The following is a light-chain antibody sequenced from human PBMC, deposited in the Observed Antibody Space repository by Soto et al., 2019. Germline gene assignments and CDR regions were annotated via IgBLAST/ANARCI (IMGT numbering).Light chain of an antibody. Sequence: QSALTQPASVSGSPGQSIAISCTGTSSDVGIYNYVSWYQQHPGKVPKLIIYEVTNRPSGVSNRFSGSKSGNTASLIISGLQAEDEADYYCTSYTTSSTRVFGTGTKLTGL. J-gene: IGLJ1*01. V-gene: IGLV2-14*01. CDR2: EVT. CDR1: SSDVGIYNY. CDR3: TSYTTSSTRV.